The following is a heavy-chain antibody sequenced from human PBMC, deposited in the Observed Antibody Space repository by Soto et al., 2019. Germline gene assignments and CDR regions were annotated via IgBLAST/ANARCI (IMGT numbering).Heavy chain of an antibody. CDR2: ISPYNANT. D-gene: IGHD6-19*01. CDR1: GYSFLYYA. V-gene: IGHV1-18*01. J-gene: IGHJ4*02. Sequence: QVQLVQSGGEVREPGASVKVSCKASGYSFLYYAISWVRQAPGQGREWLGWISPYNANTKYGERVQGRVTITTDTATSTAYLELRSLTSDDTAVYYCAVRGSDTSKGLLGWGQGTLVTVSS. CDR3: AVRGSDTSKGLLG.